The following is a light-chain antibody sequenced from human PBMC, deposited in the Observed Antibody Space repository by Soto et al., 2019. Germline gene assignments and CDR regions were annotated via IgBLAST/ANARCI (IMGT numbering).Light chain of an antibody. CDR3: ETWDSNTRV. J-gene: IGLJ1*01. CDR2: LEGSGSY. CDR1: SGHSSYI. V-gene: IGLV4-60*02. Sequence: QLVLTQSSSASASLGSSVKLTCTLSSGHSSYIIAWHQQQPGKATRYLMKLEGSGSYNKGSGVPDRFSGSSSGADRYLTISSLQFEDEADYYCETWDSNTRVFGTGTKLTVL.